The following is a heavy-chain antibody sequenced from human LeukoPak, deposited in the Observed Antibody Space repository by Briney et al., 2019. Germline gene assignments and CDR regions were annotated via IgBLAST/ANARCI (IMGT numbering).Heavy chain of an antibody. CDR1: GGSISSYY. CDR3: ARHYGP. D-gene: IGHD3-16*01. CDR2: IYDSGST. Sequence: SDTLSLTCTFSGGSISSYYWSWIRQPPGKGLEWIGYIYDSGSTYYNPSLKSRVTISVDTSKNQFSLKLNSVTAADTAVYYCARHYGPWGQGTLVTVSS. V-gene: IGHV4-59*04. J-gene: IGHJ5*02.